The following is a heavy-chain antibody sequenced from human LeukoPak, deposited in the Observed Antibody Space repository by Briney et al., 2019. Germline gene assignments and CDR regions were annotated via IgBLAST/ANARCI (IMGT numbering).Heavy chain of an antibody. CDR3: ARLAKQWLVPRGDWFDP. J-gene: IGHJ5*02. D-gene: IGHD6-19*01. Sequence: SETLSLTCTVSGASINSSSYYWGWIRQPPGKGLEWIGSIYHSGSTYYNPSLKSRVTISVDTSKNQFSLKLSSVTAADTAVYYCARLAKQWLVPRGDWFDPWGQGTLVTVSS. CDR1: GASINSSSYY. V-gene: IGHV4-39*01. CDR2: IYHSGST.